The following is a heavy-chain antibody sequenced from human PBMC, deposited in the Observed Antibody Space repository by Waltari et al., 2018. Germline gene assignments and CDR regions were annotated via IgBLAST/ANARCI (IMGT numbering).Heavy chain of an antibody. CDR2: ISWDGGAT. CDR3: AKDILRRGFGGQLDY. D-gene: IGHD3-10*01. CDR1: GFTFNDYA. V-gene: IGHV3-43D*04. Sequence: EVQLVESGGVMVQPGGSLRLYCAASGFTFNDYALTWVRQAPGEGRELVSLISWDGGATYYANSVRGRFTISRDNSRNSLYLQMNSLRAEDTALYYCAKDILRRGFGGQLDYWGQGTLVTVSS. J-gene: IGHJ4*02.